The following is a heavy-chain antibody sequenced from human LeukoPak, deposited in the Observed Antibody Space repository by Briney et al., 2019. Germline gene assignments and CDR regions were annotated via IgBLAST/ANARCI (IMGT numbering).Heavy chain of an antibody. CDR3: ANGGVLLWFGHQFGY. CDR2: ISGRGGST. CDR1: GFTFSSYA. D-gene: IGHD3-10*01. V-gene: IGHV3-23*01. Sequence: GGSLRLSCAASGFTFSSYAMSWVRQAPGKGLEWVSAISGRGGSTYYADSEKGRFTTSRDNSKNTLYLQMNSLSAEDTAVYYRANGGVLLWFGHQFGYWGQGTLVAVSS. J-gene: IGHJ4*02.